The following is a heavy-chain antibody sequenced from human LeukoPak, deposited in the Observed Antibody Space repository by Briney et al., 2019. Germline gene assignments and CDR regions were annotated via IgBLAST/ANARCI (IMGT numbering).Heavy chain of an antibody. CDR3: ARGIHSYGKTFDY. D-gene: IGHD5-18*01. V-gene: IGHV1-69*04. J-gene: IGHJ4*02. CDR1: GGTFSSYA. CDR2: IIPILGIA. Sequence: SVKVSCKASGGTFSSYAISWVRQAPGQGLEWMGRIIPILGIANYAQKFQGRVTITADKSTSTAYMELSSLRSEDTAVYYCARGIHSYGKTFDYWGQGTLVTVSS.